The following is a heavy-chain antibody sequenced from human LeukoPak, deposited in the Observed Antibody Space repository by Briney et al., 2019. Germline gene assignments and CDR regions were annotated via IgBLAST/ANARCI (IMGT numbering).Heavy chain of an antibody. CDR2: IYTSGST. CDR1: GGSISSYY. V-gene: IGHV4-4*07. D-gene: IGHD2-2*02. Sequence: SETLSLTCTVSGGSISSYYWSWIRQPAGKGLEWIGRIYTSGSTNYNPSLKSRVTMSVDTSKNQFSLKLSSVTAADTAVYYCARIPKGYCSSTSCYRRYYYYYGMDVWGQGTTVTVSS. CDR3: ARIPKGYCSSTSCYRRYYYYYGMDV. J-gene: IGHJ6*02.